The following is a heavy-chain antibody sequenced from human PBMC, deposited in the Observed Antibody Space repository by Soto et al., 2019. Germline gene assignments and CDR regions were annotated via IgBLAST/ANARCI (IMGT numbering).Heavy chain of an antibody. CDR3: ARWGCSGSNCNLNQRSFDL. Sequence: QVQLVESGGGVVQPGRSLRLSCAASGFIFNEYGMHWVRQAPGKGLEWVAVIWYDGSNNYYADSVRGRFTFSRDNSRNTMALQMNSLRVEDTAMYYCARWGCSGSNCNLNQRSFDLWGQGTLVTVSS. CDR2: IWYDGSNN. CDR1: GFIFNEYG. V-gene: IGHV3-33*01. J-gene: IGHJ4*02. D-gene: IGHD2-15*01.